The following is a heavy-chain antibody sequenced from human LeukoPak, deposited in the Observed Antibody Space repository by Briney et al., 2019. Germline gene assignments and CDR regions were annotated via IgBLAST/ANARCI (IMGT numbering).Heavy chain of an antibody. CDR2: IIPIFGTA. CDR1: GYTFTSNY. Sequence: ASVKVSCKASGYTFTSNYIHWVRQAPGQGLEWMGGIIPIFGTANYAQKFQGRVTITADESTSTAYMELSSLRSEDTAVYYCASPYYDILTGYYIYYYYGMDVWGQGTTVTVSS. J-gene: IGHJ6*02. CDR3: ASPYYDILTGYYIYYYYGMDV. V-gene: IGHV1-69*13. D-gene: IGHD3-9*01.